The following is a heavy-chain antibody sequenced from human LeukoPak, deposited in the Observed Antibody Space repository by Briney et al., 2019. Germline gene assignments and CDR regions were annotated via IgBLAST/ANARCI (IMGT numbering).Heavy chain of an antibody. V-gene: IGHV1-46*01. CDR2: INPSGGST. CDR1: GYTFTSYY. J-gene: IGHJ4*02. D-gene: IGHD3-22*01. CDR3: ARPLYYYDSSGYYRY. Sequence: ASVKVSCXASGYTFTSYYMHWVRQAHGQGLELMGIINPSGGSTSYAQKFQGRVTMTRGTSTSTVYMELSSLRSEDTAVYYCARPLYYYDSSGYYRYWGQGTLVTVSS.